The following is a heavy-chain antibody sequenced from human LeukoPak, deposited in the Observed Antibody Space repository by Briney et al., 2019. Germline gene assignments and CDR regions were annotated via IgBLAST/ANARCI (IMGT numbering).Heavy chain of an antibody. CDR1: GFTFSSYG. D-gene: IGHD3-22*01. V-gene: IGHV3-30*18. CDR2: ISYDGSNK. J-gene: IGHJ5*02. CDR3: AKDHAPEYYYDSSGYKRPPNWFDP. Sequence: GGSLRLSCAASGFTFSSYGMHWVRQAPGKGLEWGAVISYDGSNKYYADSVKGRFTISRDNSKNTLYLQMNSLRAEDTAVYYCAKDHAPEYYYDSSGYKRPPNWFDPWGQGTLVTVSS.